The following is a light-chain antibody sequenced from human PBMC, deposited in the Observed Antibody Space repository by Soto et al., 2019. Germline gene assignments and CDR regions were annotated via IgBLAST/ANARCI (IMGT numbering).Light chain of an antibody. Sequence: QSVLTQPASVSGSAGQSITISCSGTMRDVGAYNLVSWYQQHPGTAPKLIIYEVRNRPSGISSRFSGSRSGNTASLTISGLQSEDEGDYYCSSYASSSSYVFGGGTKVTVL. CDR1: MRDVGAYNL. J-gene: IGLJ1*01. V-gene: IGLV2-14*01. CDR2: EVR. CDR3: SSYASSSSYV.